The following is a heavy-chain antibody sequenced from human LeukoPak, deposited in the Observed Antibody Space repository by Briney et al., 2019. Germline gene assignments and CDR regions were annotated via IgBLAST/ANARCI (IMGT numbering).Heavy chain of an antibody. D-gene: IGHD6-19*01. Sequence: GASVKVSCKASGYTFTSYDINWVRQATGQGLEWMGWMNPNSGNTGYAQKFQGRVTMTRNTSISTAYMELSSLRSEDTAVYYCARDSSGWSTGYYGMDVWGQGTTVTVSS. CDR1: GYTFTSYD. J-gene: IGHJ6*02. CDR2: MNPNSGNT. V-gene: IGHV1-8*01. CDR3: ARDSSGWSTGYYGMDV.